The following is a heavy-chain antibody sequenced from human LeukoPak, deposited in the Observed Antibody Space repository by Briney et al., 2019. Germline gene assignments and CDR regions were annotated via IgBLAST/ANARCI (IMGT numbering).Heavy chain of an antibody. CDR2: ISYDGSNK. CDR1: GFTFSSYA. V-gene: IGHV3-30-3*01. Sequence: GSLRLSCAASGFTFSSYAMHWVRQAPGKGLEWVAVISYDGSNKYYADSVKGRFTISRDNSKNTLYLQMNSLRAEDTAVYYCARDPSYDFWSGYSDYWGQGTLVTVSS. J-gene: IGHJ4*02. D-gene: IGHD3-3*01. CDR3: ARDPSYDFWSGYSDY.